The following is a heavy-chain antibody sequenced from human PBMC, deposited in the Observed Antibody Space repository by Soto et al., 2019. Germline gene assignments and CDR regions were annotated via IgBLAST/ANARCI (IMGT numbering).Heavy chain of an antibody. CDR1: GYTFTSYY. J-gene: IGHJ4*02. V-gene: IGHV1-46*01. CDR2: INPSGGST. D-gene: IGHD3-3*01. Sequence: ASAKVSCKASGYTFTSYYMHWVRQAPGQGLEWMGIINPSGGSTSYAQKFQGRVTMTRDTSTSTVYMELSSLRSEDTAVYYCARVRSSIYDFWSGFDYWGQGTLVPVSS. CDR3: ARVRSSIYDFWSGFDY.